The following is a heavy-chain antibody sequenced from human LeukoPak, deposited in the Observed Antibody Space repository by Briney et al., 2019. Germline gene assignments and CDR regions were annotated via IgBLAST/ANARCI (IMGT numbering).Heavy chain of an antibody. CDR2: IYYSGST. J-gene: IGHJ4*02. CDR3: ARDPDYAFDY. D-gene: IGHD4-17*01. Sequence: PSETLSLTCTVSGGSISIYYWSWIRQPPGKGLEWIGYIYYSGSTNYNPSLKSRVTISVDTSKNQFSLKLSSVTAADTAVYYCARDPDYAFDYWGQGTLVTVSS. V-gene: IGHV4-59*12. CDR1: GGSISIYY.